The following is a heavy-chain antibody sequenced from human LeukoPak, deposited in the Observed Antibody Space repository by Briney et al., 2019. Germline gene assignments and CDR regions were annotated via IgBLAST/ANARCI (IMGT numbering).Heavy chain of an antibody. D-gene: IGHD5-24*01. CDR3: ARHEMATTHLDY. CDR1: GGSISSSSYY. J-gene: IGHJ4*02. Sequence: SETLSLTCTVSGGSISSSSYYWGWIRQPPGKGLEWIGSIYYSGSTYYNPPRKGRVTISVDTSKNQLSLKLSSVTAADTSVYYCARHEMATTHLDYWGQGTLVTVSS. CDR2: IYYSGST. V-gene: IGHV4-39*01.